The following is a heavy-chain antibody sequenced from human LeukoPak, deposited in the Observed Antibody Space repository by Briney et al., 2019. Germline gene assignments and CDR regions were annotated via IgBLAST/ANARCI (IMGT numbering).Heavy chain of an antibody. D-gene: IGHD4-17*01. CDR2: MFHSGDT. CDR3: AKVGAYGDYARHDY. V-gene: IGHV4-38-2*01. Sequence: PSETLSLTCAVSGYSISSGSYWDWIRQPPGKGLEWIGNMFHSGDTYHNPSLKSRVTISADTSKNQFSLKLTSVTAADTAVYYCAKVGAYGDYARHDYWGQGTLVTVSS. J-gene: IGHJ4*02. CDR1: GYSISSGSY.